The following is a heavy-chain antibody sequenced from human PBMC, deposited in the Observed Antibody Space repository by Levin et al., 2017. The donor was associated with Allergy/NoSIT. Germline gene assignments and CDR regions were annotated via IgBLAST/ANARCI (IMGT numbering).Heavy chain of an antibody. CDR2: INPNSGGT. Sequence: GESLKISCKASGYTFTGYYMHWVRQAPGQGLEWMGWINPNSGGTNYAQKFQGRVTMTRDTSISTAYMELSRLRSDDTAVYYCARVITMIGWYFDLWGRGTLVTVSS. D-gene: IGHD3-22*01. CDR3: ARVITMIGWYFDL. J-gene: IGHJ2*01. V-gene: IGHV1-2*02. CDR1: GYTFTGYY.